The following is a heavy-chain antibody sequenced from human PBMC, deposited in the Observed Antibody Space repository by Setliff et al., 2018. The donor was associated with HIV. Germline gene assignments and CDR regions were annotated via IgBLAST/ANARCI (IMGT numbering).Heavy chain of an antibody. J-gene: IGHJ4*02. CDR1: GGSIDSHY. Sequence: PSETLSLTCTVSGGSIDSHYWNWIRQPPGKGLEWLAYVYYSGSTNYNPSLKSRVTISVDTSKNQFSLKLSSVTAADTAVYYCARSSPRFSGSYFDYWGQGTLVTVSS. V-gene: IGHV4-59*08. D-gene: IGHD1-26*01. CDR3: ARSSPRFSGSYFDY. CDR2: VYYSGST.